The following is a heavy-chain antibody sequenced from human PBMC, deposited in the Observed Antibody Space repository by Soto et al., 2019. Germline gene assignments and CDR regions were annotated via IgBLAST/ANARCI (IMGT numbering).Heavy chain of an antibody. J-gene: IGHJ6*02. Sequence: QVQLVESGGGVVQPGRSLRLSCAASGFTFSSYGMHWVRQAPGKGLEWVAVIWFDGSNKYYADSVKGRFTISRDNSKNTLYLQMNSLRAEDTAVYYCATTHAEDYSYGMDVWGQGTTVTVSS. V-gene: IGHV3-33*01. CDR3: ATTHAEDYSYGMDV. CDR1: GFTFSSYG. CDR2: IWFDGSNK.